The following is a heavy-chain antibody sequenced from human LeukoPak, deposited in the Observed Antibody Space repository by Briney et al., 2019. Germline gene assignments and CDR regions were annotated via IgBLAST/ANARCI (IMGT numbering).Heavy chain of an antibody. Sequence: GGSLRLSCAASGFTFSSYGMHWVRQAPGKGLEWVAVISYDGSNKYYADSVKGRLTISRDNAKSSLFLQMNSLSAEDTAVYYCAKASFYYDFWSGPFASWGQGSLVVVSS. D-gene: IGHD3-3*01. J-gene: IGHJ4*02. V-gene: IGHV3-30*18. CDR3: AKASFYYDFWSGPFAS. CDR1: GFTFSSYG. CDR2: ISYDGSNK.